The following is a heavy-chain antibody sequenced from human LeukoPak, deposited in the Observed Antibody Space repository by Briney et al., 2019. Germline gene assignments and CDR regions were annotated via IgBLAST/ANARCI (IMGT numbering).Heavy chain of an antibody. CDR2: IIPIFGTA. Sequence: ASVKVSCKASGGTFSSYVISWVRQAPGQGVEWMGGIIPIFGTANYAQKFQGRVTITADESTSTAYMELSSLRSEDTAVYYCAHIYCSSSSCYSDFDYWGQGTLVTVSS. D-gene: IGHD2-2*01. CDR1: GGTFSSYV. CDR3: AHIYCSSSSCYSDFDY. J-gene: IGHJ4*02. V-gene: IGHV1-69*01.